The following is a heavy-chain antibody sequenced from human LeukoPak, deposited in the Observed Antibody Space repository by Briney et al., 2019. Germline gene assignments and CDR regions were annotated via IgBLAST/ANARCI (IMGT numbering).Heavy chain of an antibody. CDR3: ARDSTGTVFDL. CDR2: ISQDGSES. CDR1: GFTFISYW. D-gene: IGHD1-1*01. J-gene: IGHJ4*02. Sequence: SGGSLRLSCVASGFTFISYWMTWVRQAPGKGLEWVAQISQDGSESYSVDSVRGRFTISRDNAKNSVYLQMNSLRPEDTAVYYCARDSTGTVFDLWGQGTLVTVSS. V-gene: IGHV3-7*04.